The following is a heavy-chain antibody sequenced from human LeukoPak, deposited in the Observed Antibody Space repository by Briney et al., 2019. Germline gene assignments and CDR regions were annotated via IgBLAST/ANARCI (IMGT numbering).Heavy chain of an antibody. D-gene: IGHD1-26*01. Sequence: SETLSLTCAVYGGSFSGYYWSWIRQPPGKGLEWIGEINHSGSTNYNPSLKSRVTISVDTSKNQFSLKLSSVTAADTAVYYCARVMSGTFAFDIWGQGTMVTVSS. J-gene: IGHJ3*02. V-gene: IGHV4-34*01. CDR1: GGSFSGYY. CDR2: INHSGST. CDR3: ARVMSGTFAFDI.